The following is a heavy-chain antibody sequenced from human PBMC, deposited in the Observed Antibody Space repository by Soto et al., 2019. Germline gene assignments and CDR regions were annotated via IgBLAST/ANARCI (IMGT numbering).Heavy chain of an antibody. CDR2: IYHSGST. Sequence: PXGSLALSCAVSGYSISSGYYWCWVRQPPGKGLEWIGSIYHSGSTYYNPSLKSRVTISVDTSKNQFSLKLSSVTAADTAVYYRARVPGDSGDYAGWFDPWGQGTLVTVSS. J-gene: IGHJ5*02. V-gene: IGHV4-38-2*01. D-gene: IGHD4-17*01. CDR1: GYSISSGYY. CDR3: ARVPGDSGDYAGWFDP.